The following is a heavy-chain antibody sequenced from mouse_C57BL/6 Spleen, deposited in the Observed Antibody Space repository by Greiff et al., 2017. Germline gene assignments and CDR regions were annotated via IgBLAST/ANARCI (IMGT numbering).Heavy chain of an antibody. CDR1: GYAFSSSW. CDR2: IYPGDGDT. CDR3: ARTFYSGSSFDY. J-gene: IGHJ2*01. V-gene: IGHV1-82*01. D-gene: IGHD1-1*01. Sequence: QVQLKESGPELVKPGASVKISCKASGYAFSSSWMNWVKQRPGKGLEWIGRIYPGDGDTNYNGKFKGKATLTADKSSSTAYMQLSSLTSEDSAVYFCARTFYSGSSFDYWGQGTTLTVSS.